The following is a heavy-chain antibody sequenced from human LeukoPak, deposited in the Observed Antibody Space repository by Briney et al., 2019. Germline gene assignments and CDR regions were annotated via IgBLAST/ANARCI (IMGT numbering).Heavy chain of an antibody. D-gene: IGHD2-2*01. CDR3: TKVNCSGSSWYRDY. CDR2: ISGSGGST. Sequence: GGSLRLSCAVSGFTFSSYAMTGLRQAPGKGLEWVSGISGSGGSTYYADSVKGRFTIARDNSKNTLYLQMNSLRAEDTAVYYQTKVNCSGSSWYRDYWGREPWSPSPQ. CDR1: GFTFSSYA. V-gene: IGHV3-23*01. J-gene: IGHJ4*02.